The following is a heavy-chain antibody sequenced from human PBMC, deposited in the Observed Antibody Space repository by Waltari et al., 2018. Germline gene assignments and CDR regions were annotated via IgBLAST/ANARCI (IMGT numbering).Heavy chain of an antibody. CDR2: ISWNSGSI. J-gene: IGHJ4*02. V-gene: IGHV3-9*01. CDR1: GFTFDDYA. CDR3: AKGSFPAGDFDY. Sequence: EVQLVESGGGLVQPGRSLRLSCAASGFTFDDYAMHWVRQAPGKGLEWVSGISWNSGSISYADSVKGRFTISRDNAKNSLYLQMNSLRAEDTALYYCAKGSFPAGDFDYWGQGTLVTVSS. D-gene: IGHD6-13*01.